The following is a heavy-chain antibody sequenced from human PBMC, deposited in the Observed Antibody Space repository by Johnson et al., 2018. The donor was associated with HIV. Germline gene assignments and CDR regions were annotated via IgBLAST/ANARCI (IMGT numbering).Heavy chain of an antibody. CDR3: ARNLMRYNWNADAFDI. CDR2: MSSGGST. J-gene: IGHJ3*02. V-gene: IGHV3-66*01. D-gene: IGHD1-20*01. CDR1: GFSVSSNY. Sequence: VQLVESGGGLVQPGGSLRLSCATSGFSVSSNYMSWVRQAPGKGLEWVSVMSSGGSTYYADSVKGRFTISRDNSKKTLYLQMNSLRAEDTAVYYCARNLMRYNWNADAFDIWGQGTMVTVSS.